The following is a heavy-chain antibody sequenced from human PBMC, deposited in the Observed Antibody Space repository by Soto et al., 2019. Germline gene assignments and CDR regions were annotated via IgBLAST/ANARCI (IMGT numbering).Heavy chain of an antibody. Sequence: QITLKESGPTLVKPTQTLTLTCTFSGFSLSTSGVGVGWIRQPRGKALEWLALIYWDDDNRYSPSLTSRLTITKDTSKNQVVLTMTNIDPVDTATYYCAHVLVVVANYGMDVWGQGTTVTVSS. CDR2: IYWDDDN. CDR1: GFSLSTSGVG. D-gene: IGHD2-15*01. CDR3: AHVLVVVANYGMDV. J-gene: IGHJ6*02. V-gene: IGHV2-5*02.